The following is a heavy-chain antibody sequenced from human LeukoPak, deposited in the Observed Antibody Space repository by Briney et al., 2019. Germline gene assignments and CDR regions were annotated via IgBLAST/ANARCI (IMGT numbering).Heavy chain of an antibody. V-gene: IGHV4-38-2*02. Sequence: PSETLSLTCTVSGYSISSGYYWGWIRQPPGKGLEWIGSIYHSGSTYYNPSLKSRVTISVDTSKNQFSLKLSSVTAADTAVYYCASSGGYDNWFDPWGQGTLVTVSS. CDR3: ASSGGYDNWFDP. J-gene: IGHJ5*02. D-gene: IGHD5-18*01. CDR2: IYHSGST. CDR1: GYSISSGYY.